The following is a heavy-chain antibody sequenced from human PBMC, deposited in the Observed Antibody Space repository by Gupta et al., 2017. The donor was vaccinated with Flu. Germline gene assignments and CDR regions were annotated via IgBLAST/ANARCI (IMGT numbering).Heavy chain of an antibody. CDR1: GGTFSNYG. J-gene: IGHJ5*02. CDR2: TIPMVGTA. V-gene: IGHV1-69*01. D-gene: IGHD2-21*01. Sequence: QVQLVQSGAEVKKPGSSVKVSCKASGGTFSNYGISWVRQAPGQGLEWMGGTIPMVGTANYEQKLQGRVTITADESTSTAYMELSSLRSADTAVYYCATLFGGYSWVDTWGQGTLVTVSS. CDR3: ATLFGGYSWVDT.